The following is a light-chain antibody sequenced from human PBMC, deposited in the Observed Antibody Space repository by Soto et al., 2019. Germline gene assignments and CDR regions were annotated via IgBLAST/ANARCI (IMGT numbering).Light chain of an antibody. CDR2: KAS. Sequence: DIQMTQSPSTLSASVGDRVTITCRASQSISSWLAWYQQKPGKAPKVLIYKASSLESGVPSRFSGSGSGTEFTLTISSLQPDDVATYYCQQYDSYPFTVGPGTKVDIK. CDR3: QQYDSYPFT. V-gene: IGKV1-5*03. CDR1: QSISSW. J-gene: IGKJ3*01.